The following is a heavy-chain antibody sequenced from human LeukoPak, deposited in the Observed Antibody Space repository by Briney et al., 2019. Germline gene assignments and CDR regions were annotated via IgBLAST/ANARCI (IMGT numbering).Heavy chain of an antibody. CDR2: IFSGGST. CDR3: AYSCSGDSCTFFDF. D-gene: IGHD2-15*01. Sequence: GGSLRLSCVAPAFTVSSNYMSWVRQAPGKGLEWVSVIFSGGSTYYADSVKGRFTISRDNSKNTLYLQMNSLRAEDTAVYYCAYSCSGDSCTFFDFWGQGTLAIVSS. J-gene: IGHJ4*02. V-gene: IGHV3-66*01. CDR1: AFTVSSNY.